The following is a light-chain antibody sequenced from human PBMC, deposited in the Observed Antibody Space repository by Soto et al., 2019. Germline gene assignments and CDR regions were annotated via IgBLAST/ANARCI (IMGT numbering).Light chain of an antibody. CDR1: QSVSNNY. CDR2: CAS. Sequence: EIVLPQSPGTLSLSPGERATLSCRASQSVSNNYLAWYQQKPGQAPRLLIYCASNRATGIPDRFSGSGSGTDFTLTISRLEPDDFAVYYCQQYGSSGTFGQGTKVEIK. J-gene: IGKJ1*01. CDR3: QQYGSSGT. V-gene: IGKV3-20*01.